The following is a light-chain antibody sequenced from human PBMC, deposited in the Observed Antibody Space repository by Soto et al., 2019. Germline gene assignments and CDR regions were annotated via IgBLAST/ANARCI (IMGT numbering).Light chain of an antibody. CDR3: QQYYNTPT. CDR2: WAS. CDR1: QSVLYSSNNKNY. V-gene: IGKV4-1*01. J-gene: IGKJ1*01. Sequence: DIAMTQSPDSLAVSLGERATINCKSSQSVLYSSNNKNYLAWYQQKPGQPPKLLIYWASTRESGVPDRFSGSGSGTDFTLTISSLQAEDVAVYYCQQYYNTPTFGQGTKVEIK.